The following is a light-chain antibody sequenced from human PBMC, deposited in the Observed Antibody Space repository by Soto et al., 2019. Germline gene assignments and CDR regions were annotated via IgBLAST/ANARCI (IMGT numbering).Light chain of an antibody. V-gene: IGKV3-20*01. Sequence: EIVLTQSPGTLSLSPGERATLSCRASQSVSSSYLAWYQQKPGQAPRLLIYGASSRATGIPDRFSGSGSGSDFTLTISRLEPEHFAVYSCQQYGSSAWTFGQGTQVEIK. CDR1: QSVSSSY. CDR2: GAS. J-gene: IGKJ1*01. CDR3: QQYGSSAWT.